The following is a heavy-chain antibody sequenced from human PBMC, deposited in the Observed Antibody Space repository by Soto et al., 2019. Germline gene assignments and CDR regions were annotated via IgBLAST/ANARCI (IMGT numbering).Heavy chain of an antibody. CDR1: GYTFTSYA. J-gene: IGHJ5*02. CDR2: INAGNGNT. D-gene: IGHD3-10*01. Sequence: QVQLVQSGAEGKKPGASVKVSCKASGYTFTSYAMHWVRQAPGQRLEGMGWINAGNGNTKYSQKFQGRVTITRDTSASTAYMELSRLRSEATAVYYCARAWSITMVRGPPCRLSWFDPWGQGTLVTVSS. CDR3: ARAWSITMVRGPPCRLSWFDP. V-gene: IGHV1-3*01.